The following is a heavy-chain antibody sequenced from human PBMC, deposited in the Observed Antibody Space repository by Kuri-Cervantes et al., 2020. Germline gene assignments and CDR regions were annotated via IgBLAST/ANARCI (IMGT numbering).Heavy chain of an antibody. CDR3: AINYYGSGSYYSWFDP. V-gene: IGHV1-69*05. D-gene: IGHD3-10*01. CDR1: GGTFSSYA. CDR2: IIPIFGTA. Sequence: SVKVSCKASGGTFSSYAISWVRQAPGQGLEWMGGIIPIFGTANYAQKFQGRVTMTTDTSTSTAYMELGSLRSDDTAVYYCAINYYGSGSYYSWFDPWGQGTLVTVSS. J-gene: IGHJ5*02.